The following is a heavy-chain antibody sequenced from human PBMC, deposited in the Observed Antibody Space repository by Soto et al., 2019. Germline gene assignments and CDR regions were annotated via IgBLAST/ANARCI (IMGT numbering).Heavy chain of an antibody. CDR2: IIPMFGTA. V-gene: IGHV1-69*12. D-gene: IGHD5-18*01. CDR3: ASGIQLWLRRINNGYSG. J-gene: IGHJ4*02. Sequence: QVQLVQSGAEVKKPESSVKVSCKAPGGTFSTYDISWVRQAPGQGLEWMGGIIPMFGTANYAQRFQDRGTITADESTNTVYMELSSLRSEDTAVYFCASGIQLWLRRINNGYSGWGQGTLVTVSS. CDR1: GGTFSTYD.